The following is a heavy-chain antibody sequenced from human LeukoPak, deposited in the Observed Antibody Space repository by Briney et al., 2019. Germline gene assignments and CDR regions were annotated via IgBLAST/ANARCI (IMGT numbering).Heavy chain of an antibody. J-gene: IGHJ4*02. CDR1: GFTFSSYG. CDR3: ARDLMAGTGYFDY. V-gene: IGHV3-33*01. Sequence: RGSLRLSCAASGFTFSSYGMHWVRQAPGKGLEWVAVIWYDGSNKYYADSVKGRFTISRDNSKNTLYLQMNSLRAEDTAVYYCARDLMAGTGYFDYWGQGTLVTVSS. CDR2: IWYDGSNK. D-gene: IGHD6-19*01.